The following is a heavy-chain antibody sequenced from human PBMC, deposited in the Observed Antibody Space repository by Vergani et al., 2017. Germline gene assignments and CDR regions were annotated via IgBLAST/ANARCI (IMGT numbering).Heavy chain of an antibody. V-gene: IGHV4-4*07. Sequence: QVQLQESGPGLVKPSETLSLTCIVSGSSISPYYWSWIRQPAGKGLEWIGRIYTSESTNYNPSLKSRVTMSVDTSKNQFSLRLTSVTAADTAVYYCASKRGACRAAYCHSYDFWGPGTLVGVSS. CDR3: ASKRGACRAAYCHSYDF. CDR2: IYTSEST. CDR1: GSSISPYY. D-gene: IGHD2-15*01. J-gene: IGHJ4*02.